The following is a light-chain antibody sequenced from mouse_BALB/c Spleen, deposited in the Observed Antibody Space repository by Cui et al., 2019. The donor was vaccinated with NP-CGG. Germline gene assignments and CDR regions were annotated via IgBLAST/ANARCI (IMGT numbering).Light chain of an antibody. CDR2: GTN. Sequence: QAVVTQESALTTSPGETVTLTCSSSTGAVTTSNYANWVQEKPDHLFTGLIGGTNNRAPGVPARFSGSLIGDKAALTITGAQTEDEAIYFCVLWYSNHWVFGGGTKLTVL. J-gene: IGLJ1*01. CDR3: VLWYSNHWV. CDR1: TGAVTTSNY. V-gene: IGLV1*01.